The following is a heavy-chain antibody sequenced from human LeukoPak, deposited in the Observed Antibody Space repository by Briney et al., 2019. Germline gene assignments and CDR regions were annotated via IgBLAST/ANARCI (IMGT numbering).Heavy chain of an antibody. V-gene: IGHV3-30*02. Sequence: PGGSLRLSCAASGFTFNNYAMQWVRQAPGKGLEWIAFIQFDGSDKQYADSVKGRFTISRDSSRNTLYLQMNSLRPEDTAIYYCTKDQGVAGAFGVWGQGTVVTVSS. J-gene: IGHJ3*01. CDR2: IQFDGSDK. CDR3: TKDQGVAGAFGV. CDR1: GFTFNNYA. D-gene: IGHD3-16*01.